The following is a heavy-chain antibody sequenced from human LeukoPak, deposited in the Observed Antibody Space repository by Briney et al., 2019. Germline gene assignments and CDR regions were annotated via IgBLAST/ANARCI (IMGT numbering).Heavy chain of an antibody. CDR3: ARGARGRYSSSYYYGMDV. CDR1: GASFSGYY. D-gene: IGHD6-6*01. CDR2: INHSGST. J-gene: IGHJ6*02. V-gene: IGHV4-34*01. Sequence: SETLSLTCAVYGASFSGYYWSWIRQPPGKGLEWNGEINHSGSTNYNPSLKSQVTISVDTSKNQFSLKLSSVTAADTAVYYCARGARGRYSSSYYYGMDVWGQGTTVTVSS.